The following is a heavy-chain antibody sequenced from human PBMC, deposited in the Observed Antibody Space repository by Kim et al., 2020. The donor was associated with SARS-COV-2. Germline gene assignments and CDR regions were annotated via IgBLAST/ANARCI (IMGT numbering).Heavy chain of an antibody. V-gene: IGHV1-46*01. CDR1: GYTFTSYY. D-gene: IGHD3-10*01. CDR2: INPSGGST. CDR3: AREGARDYYGSGEAFDI. J-gene: IGHJ3*02. Sequence: ASVKVSCKASGYTFTSYYMHWVRQAPGQGLEWMGIINPSGGSTSYAQKFQGRVTMTRDTSTSTVYMELSSLRSEDTAVYYCAREGARDYYGSGEAFDIWGQGTMVTVSS.